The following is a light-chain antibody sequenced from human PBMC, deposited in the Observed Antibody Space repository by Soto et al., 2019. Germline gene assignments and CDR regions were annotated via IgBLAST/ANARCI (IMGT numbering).Light chain of an antibody. CDR2: EAS. J-gene: IGKJ5*01. CDR1: QSISSY. V-gene: IGKV1-39*01. Sequence: DIRRNMSPASLSVSVRDRVTITCRASQSISSYLNWYQQKPGEAPKLLIAEASRLESGVPSRFSGGGSGTEFTLTISSLQAEDVAVYYCQQYYSSITVGQGTRLEIK. CDR3: QQYYSSIT.